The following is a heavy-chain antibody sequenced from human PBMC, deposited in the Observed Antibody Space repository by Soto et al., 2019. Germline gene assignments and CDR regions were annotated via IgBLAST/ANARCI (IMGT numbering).Heavy chain of an antibody. D-gene: IGHD1-1*01. CDR1: GYTFTSYY. V-gene: IGHV1-46*01. Sequence: QVQLVQSGAEVKKPGASVKVYCKASGYTFTSYYMHWVRQAPGQGLEWMGIINPSGGSTSYAQKFQGRVTMTRDTSTSTVYLELSSLRSEETAVYYCARDRNRYYWNDGGGDAFDIWGHGTIVTVSS. CDR2: INPSGGST. J-gene: IGHJ3*02. CDR3: ARDRNRYYWNDGGGDAFDI.